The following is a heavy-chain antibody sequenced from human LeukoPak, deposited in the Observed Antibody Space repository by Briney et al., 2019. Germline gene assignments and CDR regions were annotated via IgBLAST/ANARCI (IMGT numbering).Heavy chain of an antibody. CDR1: GGSISSYY. CDR3: ARGSPLDGYNYDGGPGYWFDP. V-gene: IGHV4-59*12. J-gene: IGHJ5*02. Sequence: PSETLSLTCTVSGGSISSYYWSWIRQPPGKGLEWIGYIYYSGSTNYNPSLKSRVTISVDTSKNQFSLKLSSVTAADTAVYYCARGSPLDGYNYDGGPGYWFDPWGQGTLVAVSS. D-gene: IGHD5-24*01. CDR2: IYYSGST.